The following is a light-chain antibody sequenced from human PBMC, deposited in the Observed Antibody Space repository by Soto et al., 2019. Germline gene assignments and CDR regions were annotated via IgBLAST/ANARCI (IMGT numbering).Light chain of an antibody. CDR1: QSVSRSY. J-gene: IGKJ1*01. V-gene: IGKV3-20*01. Sequence: EIVLTQSPGTLSLSPGERATLSCRASQSVSRSYLVWYQQKPGQAPRLLIYGASSRATGIPDRFSGSGSGTDFTLTISRLEPEDFAVYYCHQYGSPWTFVQGTKVEIK. CDR3: HQYGSPWT. CDR2: GAS.